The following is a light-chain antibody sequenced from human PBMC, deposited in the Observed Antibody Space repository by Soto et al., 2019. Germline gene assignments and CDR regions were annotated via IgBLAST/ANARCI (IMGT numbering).Light chain of an antibody. CDR2: RNN. Sequence: QSVLTQPPSASGTPGQRVSISCSGSSSNIGSNYVSWYQQLPGTAPKLLIYRNNQRPSGVPDRFSGSKSGTSASLAISGLRSEDEADYYCAAWDDSLSGLVVFGGGTK. CDR1: SSNIGSNY. J-gene: IGLJ2*01. CDR3: AAWDDSLSGLVV. V-gene: IGLV1-47*01.